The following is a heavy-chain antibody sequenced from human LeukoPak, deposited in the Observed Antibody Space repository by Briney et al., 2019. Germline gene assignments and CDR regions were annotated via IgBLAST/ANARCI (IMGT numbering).Heavy chain of an antibody. CDR3: ARGDFWSGYNYYYYMDV. J-gene: IGHJ6*03. V-gene: IGHV1-2*04. Sequence: ASVKVSCKASGYTFTGYYMHWVRQAPGQGLEWMGWINPNSGGTNYAQKFQGWVTITRNTSISTAYMELSSLRSEDTAVYYCARGDFWSGYNYYYYMDVWGKGTTVTVSS. D-gene: IGHD3-3*01. CDR2: INPNSGGT. CDR1: GYTFTGYY.